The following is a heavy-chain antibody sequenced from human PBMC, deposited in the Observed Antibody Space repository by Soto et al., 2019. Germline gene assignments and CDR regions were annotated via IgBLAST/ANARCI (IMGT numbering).Heavy chain of an antibody. Sequence: GGSLRLSCAASGFTVSSNYMSWARQAPGKGLEWVSVIYSGGSTYYADSVKGRFTISRDNSKNTLYLQMNSLRVEDTAVYYCACLSWFGDPVPPFDCCGQGTVVTVSS. CDR1: GFTVSSNY. J-gene: IGHJ4*02. CDR2: IYSGGST. D-gene: IGHD3-10*01. V-gene: IGHV3-66*01. CDR3: ACLSWFGDPVPPFDC.